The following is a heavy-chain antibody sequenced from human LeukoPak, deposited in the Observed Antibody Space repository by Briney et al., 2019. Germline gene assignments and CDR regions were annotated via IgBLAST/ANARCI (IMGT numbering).Heavy chain of an antibody. D-gene: IGHD6-19*01. V-gene: IGHV1-69*13. Sequence: ASVKVSCKASGGTFSSYAISWVRQAPGQGLEWMGGIIPIFGTANYAQKFQGRVTITADGSTSTAYMELSSLRSEDTAVYYCARDRAPYSSGWYNFDYWGQGTLVTVSS. CDR2: IIPIFGTA. CDR1: GGTFSSYA. J-gene: IGHJ4*02. CDR3: ARDRAPYSSGWYNFDY.